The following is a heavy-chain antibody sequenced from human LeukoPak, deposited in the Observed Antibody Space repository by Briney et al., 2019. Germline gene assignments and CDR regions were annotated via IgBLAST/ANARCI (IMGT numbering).Heavy chain of an antibody. CDR3: ARAGGYCSGGSCYS. CDR1: GGSFSGYY. CDR2: INHSGST. J-gene: IGHJ4*02. V-gene: IGHV4-34*01. D-gene: IGHD2-15*01. Sequence: KTSETLSLTCAVYGGSFSGYYWSWIRQPPGKGLEWIGEINHSGSTNYNPSLKSRVTISVDTSKNQFSLKLSSVTAADTAVYYCARAGGYCSGGSCYSWGQGTLVTVSS.